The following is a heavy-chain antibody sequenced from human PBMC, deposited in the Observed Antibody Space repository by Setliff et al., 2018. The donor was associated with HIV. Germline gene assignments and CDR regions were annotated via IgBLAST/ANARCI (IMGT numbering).Heavy chain of an antibody. V-gene: IGHV4-38-2*01. Sequence: PSETLSLTCAVSGYSISSGYYWGWIRQPPGKGLEWIGSIYHSGSTYYNPSLKSRVTISLDTSKNQFSLKVTSVTAADTAVYYCARVPGRDYYDTSGDFDYWGLGTLVTVSS. CDR1: GYSISSGYY. J-gene: IGHJ4*02. CDR2: IYHSGST. D-gene: IGHD3-22*01. CDR3: ARVPGRDYYDTSGDFDY.